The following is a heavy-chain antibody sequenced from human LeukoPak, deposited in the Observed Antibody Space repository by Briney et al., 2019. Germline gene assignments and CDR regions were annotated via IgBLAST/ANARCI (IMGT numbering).Heavy chain of an antibody. CDR1: GYTFTSNY. V-gene: IGHV1-46*01. CDR2: IAPSSGTT. Sequence: AASVKVSCKASGYTFTSNYMHWVRQAPGQGLEWMGVIAPSSGTTSYAQKFQGRVTMTRDTSTSTVYMELSSLRSEDTAVYYCARESGAWAWGQGTLVTVSS. J-gene: IGHJ5*02. D-gene: IGHD1-26*01. CDR3: ARESGAWA.